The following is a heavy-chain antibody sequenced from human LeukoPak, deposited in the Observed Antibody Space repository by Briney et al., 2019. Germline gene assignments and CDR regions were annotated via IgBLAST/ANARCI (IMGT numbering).Heavy chain of an antibody. V-gene: IGHV4-61*08. CDR1: GGSISSGDYY. CDR3: ARFGSYFEY. D-gene: IGHD3-10*01. J-gene: IGHJ4*02. CDR2: VYYSGST. Sequence: KASQTLSLTCTVSGGSISSGDYYWSWIRQPPGKGLEWIGYVYYSGSTNYNPSLKSRVTISEDTSKNQFSLKLNSVTAADTAVYYCARFGSYFEYWGQGTLVTVSS.